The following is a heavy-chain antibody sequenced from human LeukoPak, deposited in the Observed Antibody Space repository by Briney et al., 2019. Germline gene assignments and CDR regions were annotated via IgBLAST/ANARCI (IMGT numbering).Heavy chain of an antibody. D-gene: IGHD7-27*01. CDR2: ISPSGDIT. CDR3: VRDLHWGGFDV. Sequence: GGSLRLSCAASGFTFSTYGMNWVRQAPGKGLEWVSGISPSGDITYYADSVMGRFSISRDNPKSTVSLEMSSLRAEDTALYYCVRDLHWGGFDVWGQGTMVTVSS. CDR1: GFTFSTYG. J-gene: IGHJ3*01. V-gene: IGHV3-23*01.